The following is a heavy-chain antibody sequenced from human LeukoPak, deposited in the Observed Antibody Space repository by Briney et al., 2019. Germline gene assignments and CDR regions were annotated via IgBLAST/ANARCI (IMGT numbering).Heavy chain of an antibody. V-gene: IGHV1-18*04. D-gene: IGHD2-2*01. CDR3: ARDQGYCSSTSCYGVY. J-gene: IGHJ4*02. Sequence: ASVKVSCKASGYTFSTYGITWVRQAPGQGLEWMGWITAYNGNTNYAQKIQGRVTMTTDTSTSTAYMELRSLRSDDTAVYYCARDQGYCSSTSCYGVYWGQGTLVTVSS. CDR2: ITAYNGNT. CDR1: GYTFSTYG.